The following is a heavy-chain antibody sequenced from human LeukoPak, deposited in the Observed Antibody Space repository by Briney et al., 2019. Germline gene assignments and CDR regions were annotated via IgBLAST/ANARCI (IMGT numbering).Heavy chain of an antibody. CDR3: ARSPIDRDGYSYGYIDY. V-gene: IGHV1-69*04. D-gene: IGHD5-18*01. Sequence: ASVKVSCKASGGTFSSYAISWVRQAPGQGLEWMGRIIPILGIANYAQKFQGRVTITADKSTSTAYMELSSLRSEDTAVYYCARSPIDRDGYSYGYIDYWGQGTLVTVSS. J-gene: IGHJ4*02. CDR2: IIPILGIA. CDR1: GGTFSSYA.